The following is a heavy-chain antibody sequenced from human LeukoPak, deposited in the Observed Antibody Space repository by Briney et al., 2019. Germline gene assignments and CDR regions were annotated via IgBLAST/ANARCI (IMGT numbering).Heavy chain of an antibody. Sequence: PGRSLRLSCSASGFTFSSYGMHWVRQAPGKGLEWVAVRSYDGSNKYYADSVKGRFTISRDNSKNTLYLQMNSLRAEDTAVYYCAKAQPGGYDSSGPYLRWGQGTLVTVSS. V-gene: IGHV3-30*18. J-gene: IGHJ4*02. CDR1: GFTFSSYG. CDR3: AKAQPGGYDSSGPYLR. CDR2: RSYDGSNK. D-gene: IGHD3-22*01.